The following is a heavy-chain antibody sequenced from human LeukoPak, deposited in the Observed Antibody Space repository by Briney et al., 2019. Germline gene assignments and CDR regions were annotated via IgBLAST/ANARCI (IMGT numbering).Heavy chain of an antibody. Sequence: GRSPRLSCVGSGFAFHNYAMHWVRRPPGKGLEWVSAINWNSDTKAYADSVKGRFTISRDRARNSLYLQMDSLRPEDTALYYCAKDTGGNGAYFYAMDVWGQGTSVTVSS. CDR3: AKDTGGNGAYFYAMDV. V-gene: IGHV3-9*01. CDR2: INWNSDTK. CDR1: GFAFHNYA. J-gene: IGHJ6*02. D-gene: IGHD4-23*01.